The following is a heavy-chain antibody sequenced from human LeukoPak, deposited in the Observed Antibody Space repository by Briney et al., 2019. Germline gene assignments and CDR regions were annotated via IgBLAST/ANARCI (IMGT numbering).Heavy chain of an antibody. Sequence: PSQTPSLTCTVSGGSISSGSYYWSWIRQPAGKGLEWIGHIYTSGSTNYNPSLKSRVTISVDTSKNQLSLKLSSVTAADTAVYYCARVKGYALDYWGQGTLVTVSS. CDR3: ARVKGYALDY. CDR1: GGSISSGSYY. J-gene: IGHJ4*02. D-gene: IGHD5-12*01. CDR2: IYTSGST. V-gene: IGHV4-61*09.